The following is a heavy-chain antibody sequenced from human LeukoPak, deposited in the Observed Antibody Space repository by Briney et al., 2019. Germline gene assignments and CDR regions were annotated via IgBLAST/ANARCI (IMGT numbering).Heavy chain of an antibody. CDR3: ARDYPHQRFDS. Sequence: ASERVSCKASGYTFTAYWVHWVRQVPGQGLEWMGYIDPRSGDTNYAESFQGRVTMTRDTSISTAYLELTRLTSDDTAVYYCARDYPHQRFDSWGQGTLITVSS. CDR2: IDPRSGDT. J-gene: IGHJ4*02. D-gene: IGHD3-16*02. V-gene: IGHV1-2*02. CDR1: GYTFTAYW.